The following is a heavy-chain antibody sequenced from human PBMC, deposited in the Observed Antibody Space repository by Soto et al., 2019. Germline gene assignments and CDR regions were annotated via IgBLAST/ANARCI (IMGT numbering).Heavy chain of an antibody. CDR3: SKEGRNWNYVRYFDY. CDR2: ISAGGGST. Sequence: EVQLLESGGGLVQPGGSLRLSCAGSGFTFSNYAMSWVRQAPGKGLEWVSGISAGGGSTYDADSMKGRFTISRDNSNNNLYLHMNSMRADDTAVYHCSKEGRNWNYVRYFDYWGRGTLVTVSS. D-gene: IGHD1-7*01. CDR1: GFTFSNYA. V-gene: IGHV3-23*01. J-gene: IGHJ4*02.